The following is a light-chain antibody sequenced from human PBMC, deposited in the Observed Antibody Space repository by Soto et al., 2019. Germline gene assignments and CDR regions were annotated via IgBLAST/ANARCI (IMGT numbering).Light chain of an antibody. CDR3: LQDINYPWT. CDR1: QSLNSN. Sequence: EIVMTQSPATLSVSPGERATLSCRATQSLNSNLAWYQQKPGQAPRLLIYGASTRATGIPARFSGSGSGTDFTLAISSLQPEDSATYYCLQDINYPWTFGQGTKVDIK. V-gene: IGKV3-15*01. CDR2: GAS. J-gene: IGKJ1*01.